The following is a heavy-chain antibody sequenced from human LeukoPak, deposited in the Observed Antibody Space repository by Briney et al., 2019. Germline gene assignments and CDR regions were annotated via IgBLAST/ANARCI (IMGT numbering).Heavy chain of an antibody. V-gene: IGHV4-59*01. J-gene: IGHJ4*02. CDR1: GGSISSYY. D-gene: IGHD3-10*01. Sequence: SETLSLTCTVSGGSISSYYWSWIRQPPGKGLEWIGYIYYSGSTNYNPSLKSRVTISVGTSKNQFSLKLSSVTAADTAVYYCASGRLPDYYGSGSYLGYWGQGTLVTVSS. CDR2: IYYSGST. CDR3: ASGRLPDYYGSGSYLGY.